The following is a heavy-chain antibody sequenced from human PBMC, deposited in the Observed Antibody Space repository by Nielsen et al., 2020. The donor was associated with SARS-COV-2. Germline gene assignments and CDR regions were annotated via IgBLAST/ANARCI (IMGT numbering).Heavy chain of an antibody. J-gene: IGHJ4*02. V-gene: IGHV3-33*01. CDR3: ARDKSVVVTAIVYYFDY. D-gene: IGHD2-21*02. CDR1: GFTFSSYG. Sequence: GGSLRLSCAASGFTFSSYGMHWVRQAPGKGLEWVAVIWYDGSNKYYADSVKGRFTISRDNSKNTLYLQMNSLRAEDTAVYYCARDKSVVVTAIVYYFDYWGQGTLVTVSS. CDR2: IWYDGSNK.